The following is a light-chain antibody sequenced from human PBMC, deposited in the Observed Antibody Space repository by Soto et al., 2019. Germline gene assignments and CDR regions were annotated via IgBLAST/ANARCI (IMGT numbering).Light chain of an antibody. Sequence: DIQMTQSPSTLSASVGDRVTITCRASQGIGDWLAWYQQKPGKVPKLLIYAASTLQSGVPSRFSGSGSGTDFTLTITSMQTADVPNYYCQKYNSAPLTFGGGTKVDIK. CDR1: QGIGDW. CDR3: QKYNSAPLT. J-gene: IGKJ4*01. V-gene: IGKV1-27*01. CDR2: AAS.